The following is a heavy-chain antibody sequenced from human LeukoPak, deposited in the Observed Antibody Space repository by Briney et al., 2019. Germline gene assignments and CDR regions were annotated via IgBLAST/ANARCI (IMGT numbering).Heavy chain of an antibody. D-gene: IGHD6-19*01. CDR3: ARDGVDREAVAGLLLDAD. V-gene: IGHV1-69*13. Sequence: ASVKVSCKASGGTFSSYAIGWVRQAPGQGLEWMGGIIPIFGTANYAQKFQGRVTITADESTSTAYMELSSLRSEDTAVYYCARDGVDREAVAGLLLDADWGQGTLVTVSS. J-gene: IGHJ4*02. CDR2: IIPIFGTA. CDR1: GGTFSSYA.